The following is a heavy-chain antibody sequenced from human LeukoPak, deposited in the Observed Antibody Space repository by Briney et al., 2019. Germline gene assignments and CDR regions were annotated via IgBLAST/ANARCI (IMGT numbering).Heavy chain of an antibody. CDR2: IYSGGST. Sequence: GGSLRLSCAASGFTVSSNYMSWVRQAPGKGLEWVSVIYSGGSTYYADSVKGRFTISRDNSENTLYLQMNSLRAEDTAVYYCARGYSSGWYGYFDYWGQGTLVTVSS. CDR1: GFTVSSNY. J-gene: IGHJ4*02. CDR3: ARGYSSGWYGYFDY. V-gene: IGHV3-53*01. D-gene: IGHD6-19*01.